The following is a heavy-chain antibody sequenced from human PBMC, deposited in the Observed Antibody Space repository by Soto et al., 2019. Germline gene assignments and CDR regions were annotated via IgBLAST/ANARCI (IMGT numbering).Heavy chain of an antibody. V-gene: IGHV4-59*08. CDR1: GGSISSYY. Sequence: SETLSLTCTVSGGSISSYYWSWIRQPPGKGLEWIGYIYYSGSTNYNPSLKSRVTISVDTSKNQFSLKLSSVTAADTAVYYCAAYCGGDCYYNWFDPWGQGTLVTVSS. J-gene: IGHJ5*02. CDR3: AAYCGGDCYYNWFDP. CDR2: IYYSGST. D-gene: IGHD2-21*02.